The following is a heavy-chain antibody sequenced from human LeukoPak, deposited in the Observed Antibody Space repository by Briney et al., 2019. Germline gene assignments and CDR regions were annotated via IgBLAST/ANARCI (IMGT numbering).Heavy chain of an antibody. CDR2: IYTSGST. J-gene: IGHJ4*02. CDR3: ARDPAAAGTHFDY. CDR1: GASISSGSYY. Sequence: ASETLSLTCTVSGASISSGSYYWSWIRQPAGKGLEWIGHIYTSGSTNFNPSLKSRVTMSVDTSKNQFSLKLSSVTAADTAVYYCARDPAAAGTHFDYWGQGTLVTVSS. V-gene: IGHV4-61*09. D-gene: IGHD6-13*01.